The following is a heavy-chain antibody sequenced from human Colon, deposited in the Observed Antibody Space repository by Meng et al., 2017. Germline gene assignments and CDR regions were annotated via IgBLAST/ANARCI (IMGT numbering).Heavy chain of an antibody. CDR2: MYHSEIT. CDR3: ARDNYDTGLGLFDY. Sequence: QVQLQESGPGLVKPSGTLSLTCAVSGSSISSSNWWSWARQPPGKGLEWIGEMYHSEITNYNPSLKSRATISVDKSKNQFSLTLHSVTAADTAVYYCARDNYDTGLGLFDYWGQGTLVTVSS. D-gene: IGHD3-22*01. CDR1: GSSISSSNW. J-gene: IGHJ4*02. V-gene: IGHV4-4*02.